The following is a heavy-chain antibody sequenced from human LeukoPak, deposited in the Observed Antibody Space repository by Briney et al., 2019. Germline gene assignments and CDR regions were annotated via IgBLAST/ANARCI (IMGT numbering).Heavy chain of an antibody. Sequence: GGSLRLSCAPSGFTVSNNYMSWVRQAPRKGREWVSIIYSGGSTYYADSVKGRFTISRDNSKNTLHLQMKSLRADDTAVYYCGSSPYVWGIDHWGQGTPVTVSS. CDR3: GSSPYVWGIDH. V-gene: IGHV3-53*01. CDR2: IYSGGST. J-gene: IGHJ4*02. D-gene: IGHD3-16*01. CDR1: GFTVSNNY.